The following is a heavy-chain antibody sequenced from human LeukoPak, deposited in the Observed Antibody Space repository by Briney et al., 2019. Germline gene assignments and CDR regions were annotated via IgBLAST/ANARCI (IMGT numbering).Heavy chain of an antibody. CDR1: GGSISSYY. V-gene: IGHV4-4*07. CDR3: ARDLSSGCYFAPRREYGMDV. Sequence: SETLSLTCTVSGGSISSYYWSWIRQPAGKGLEWIGRIYTSGSTNYNPSLKSRVTMSVDTSKNQFSLKLSSVTAADTAVYYCARDLSSGCYFAPRREYGMDVWGQGTTVTVSS. D-gene: IGHD6-19*01. J-gene: IGHJ6*02. CDR2: IYTSGST.